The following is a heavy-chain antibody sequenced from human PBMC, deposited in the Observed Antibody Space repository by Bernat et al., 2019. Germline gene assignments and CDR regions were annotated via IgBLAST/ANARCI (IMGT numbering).Heavy chain of an antibody. V-gene: IGHV3-74*01. Sequence: EVQLVESGGGLVQPGGSLRLSCAASGFTFSTYWMHWVRQAPGKGLVWVSRINSDGSSTSYAESVKGRFTISRDNAKNTLYLQMNSLRAEDTAVYYCVRSGLDSSSWYLFDYWGQGTLVTVSS. CDR1: GFTFSTYW. J-gene: IGHJ4*02. D-gene: IGHD6-13*01. CDR2: INSDGSST. CDR3: VRSGLDSSSWYLFDY.